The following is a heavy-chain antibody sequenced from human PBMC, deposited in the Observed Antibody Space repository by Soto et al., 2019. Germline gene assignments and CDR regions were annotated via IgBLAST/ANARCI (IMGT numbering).Heavy chain of an antibody. V-gene: IGHV4-59*12. CDR3: AVSLATITGPLLGY. J-gene: IGHJ4*02. CDR1: GGSISSYY. D-gene: IGHD5-12*01. CDR2: IYYSGST. Sequence: QVQLQESGPGLVKPSETLSLTCTVSGGSISSYYWNWIRQPPGKALEYIGYIYYSGSTNYNPSLNGRVTMSADTSTNQCSLKLSSVPAADMAVYYYAVSLATITGPLLGYWGQGTLVTVSS.